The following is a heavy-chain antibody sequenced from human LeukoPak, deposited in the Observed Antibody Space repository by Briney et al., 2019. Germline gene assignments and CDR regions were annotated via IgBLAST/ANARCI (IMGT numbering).Heavy chain of an antibody. V-gene: IGHV3-30*04. D-gene: IGHD3-3*01. CDR1: GFTFSKYS. CDR3: ARVRSPNYNFWSGLDY. J-gene: IGHJ4*02. CDR2: ISYDGSDK. Sequence: GGSLRLSCAASGFTFSKYSLHWVRQAPGKGLEWVALISYDGSDKYYADTVKGRFTISRDDSENTLDLQMNRLRPEDTAVYFCARVRSPNYNFWSGLDYWGQGALVTVSS.